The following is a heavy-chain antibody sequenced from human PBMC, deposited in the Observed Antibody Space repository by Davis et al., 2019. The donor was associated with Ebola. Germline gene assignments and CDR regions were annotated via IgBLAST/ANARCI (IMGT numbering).Heavy chain of an antibody. CDR1: GFTFSNAW. CDR2: IKSKTDGGTT. CDR3: VVIYGGNGLNDY. D-gene: IGHD4-23*01. V-gene: IGHV3-15*01. Sequence: PGGSLRLSCAASGFTFSNAWMSWVRQAPGKGLEWVGRIKSKTDGGTTDYAAPVKGRFTISRDDSKNTLYLQMNSLKTEDTAVYYCVVIYGGNGLNDYWGQGTLVTVSS. J-gene: IGHJ4*02.